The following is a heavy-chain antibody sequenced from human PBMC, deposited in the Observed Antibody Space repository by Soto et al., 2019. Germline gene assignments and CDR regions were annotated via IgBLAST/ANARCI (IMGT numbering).Heavy chain of an antibody. CDR3: ARAMDRDGYTQNAFDI. CDR1: GYTFTSYY. J-gene: IGHJ3*02. Sequence: ASVKVSCKASGYTFTSYYMNWVRRAPGQGLEWMGIINPSGGSTSYAQKFQGRVTMTRDTSTSTVYMELSSLRSEDTAVYYCARAMDRDGYTQNAFDIWGQGTMVTVSS. D-gene: IGHD5-12*01. CDR2: INPSGGST. V-gene: IGHV1-46*01.